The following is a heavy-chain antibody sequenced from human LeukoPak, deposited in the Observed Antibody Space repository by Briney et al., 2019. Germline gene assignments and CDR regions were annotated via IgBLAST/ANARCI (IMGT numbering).Heavy chain of an antibody. CDR2: IIPILGIA. CDR3: ARDRRTRHCSGGSCYGGSFDY. J-gene: IGHJ4*02. V-gene: IGHV1-69*04. CDR1: GYTFTSYA. D-gene: IGHD2-15*01. Sequence: GASVKVSCKASGYTFTSYAISWVRQAPGQGLEWMGRIIPILGIANYAQKFQGRVTITADKSTSTAYMELSSLRSEDTAVYYCARDRRTRHCSGGSCYGGSFDYWGQGTLVTVSS.